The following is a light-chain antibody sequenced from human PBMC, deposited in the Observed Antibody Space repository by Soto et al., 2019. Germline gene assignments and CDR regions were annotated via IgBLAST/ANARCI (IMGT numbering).Light chain of an antibody. Sequence: DVQLTQSPSFLSASVGDRVTITCRASQGISNSFAWYQQKPGQAPQLLIFGASTLQGGVPSRFSGSESGTECTLTISSLQPEDFATYYCQQLNGYLYTFGQGNRLEIK. J-gene: IGKJ2*01. CDR2: GAS. V-gene: IGKV1-9*01. CDR1: QGISNS. CDR3: QQLNGYLYT.